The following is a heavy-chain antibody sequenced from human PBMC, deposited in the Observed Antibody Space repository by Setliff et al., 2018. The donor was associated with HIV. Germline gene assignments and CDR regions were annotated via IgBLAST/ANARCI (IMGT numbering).Heavy chain of an antibody. CDR2: IYTSGTT. Sequence: SETLSLTCTVSGGSINNYYWSWIRKPPGKGLEWIGYIYTSGTTNYNPSLKSRVTISIDTSKNQFSLRLTSVAAADTAVYYCARKGNWNYPYDYWGQGTLVTVSS. CDR3: ARKGNWNYPYDY. CDR1: GGSINNYY. D-gene: IGHD1-7*01. J-gene: IGHJ4*02. V-gene: IGHV4-4*09.